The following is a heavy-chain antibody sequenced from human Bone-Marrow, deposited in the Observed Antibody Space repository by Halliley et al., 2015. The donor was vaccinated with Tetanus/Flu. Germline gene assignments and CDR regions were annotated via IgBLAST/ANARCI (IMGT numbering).Heavy chain of an antibody. J-gene: IGHJ4*02. CDR2: IPSISSYI. CDR3: VRDCGEKEWNYGFDY. D-gene: IGHD1-7*01. V-gene: IGHV3-21*01. Sequence: SSIPSISSYISYGDAVKGRFTISRDNARNSVYLQMHNLRAGDTAVYYCVRDCGEKEWNYGFDYWGQGPLVTFSS.